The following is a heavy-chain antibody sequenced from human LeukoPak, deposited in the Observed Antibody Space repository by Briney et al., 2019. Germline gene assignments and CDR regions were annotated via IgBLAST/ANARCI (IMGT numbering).Heavy chain of an antibody. CDR3: ARDLPNCSGGTGSSIGWFYP. J-gene: IGHJ5*02. Sequence: GASVKVSCKASGYTFTSYAISWVRQAPGQGLEWMGGIIPIFGKANYAQKFQGRVTMTADASTSTAYMELSSLRSEDTAVYYCARDLPNCSGGTGSSIGWFYPWGQGTLVTVSP. CDR2: IIPIFGKA. CDR1: GYTFTSYA. D-gene: IGHD2-15*01. V-gene: IGHV1-69*13.